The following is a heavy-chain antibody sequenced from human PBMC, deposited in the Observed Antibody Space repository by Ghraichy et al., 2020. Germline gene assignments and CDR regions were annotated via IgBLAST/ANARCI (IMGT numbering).Heavy chain of an antibody. V-gene: IGHV3-48*02. CDR3: ARGSDFFDATPPGPDY. CDR1: GFTFSYYS. CDR2: ISSRGSTI. D-gene: IGHD2-15*01. Sequence: GGSLRLSCAASGFTFSYYSMHWVRQAPGKGLECVSYISSRGSTIYYTDSVEGRFTIPRDNAKNSLYLQMSSLRDEDTALYYCARGSDFFDATPPGPDYWGQGTLVTVSS. J-gene: IGHJ4*02.